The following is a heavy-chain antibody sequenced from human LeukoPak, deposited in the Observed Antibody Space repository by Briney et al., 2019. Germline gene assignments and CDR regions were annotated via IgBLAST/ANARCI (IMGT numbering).Heavy chain of an antibody. J-gene: IGHJ4*02. V-gene: IGHV4-39*01. CDR3: ARQRVNHEDADY. CDR1: GGSITNTDYY. CDR2: EVHTGDT. Sequence: SETLSLTCTVSGGSITNTDYYWAWIRQPPGEGLEWIGTEVHTGDTYYNPSLRSRATASIDPSKNQFSLKLSSLTAADTAVYYCARQRVNHEDADYWGQGILVTVTS.